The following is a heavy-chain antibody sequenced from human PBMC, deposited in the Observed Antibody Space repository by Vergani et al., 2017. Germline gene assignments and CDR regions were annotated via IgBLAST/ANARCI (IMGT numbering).Heavy chain of an antibody. Sequence: QVQLQQWGAGLLKPSETLSLTCAVYGGSFSGYYWNWIRQPPGKGLEWIGEINDSGGTNYNPSLKSRVTISLDTSKNQFSLKLTSVTAADTALYWCARALVGGNPDNWGQGTLVTVSS. CDR1: GGSFSGYY. J-gene: IGHJ4*02. V-gene: IGHV4-34*01. D-gene: IGHD1-26*01. CDR3: ARALVGGNPDN. CDR2: INDSGGT.